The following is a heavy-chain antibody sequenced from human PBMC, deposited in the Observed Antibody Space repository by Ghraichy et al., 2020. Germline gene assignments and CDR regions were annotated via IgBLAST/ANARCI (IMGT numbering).Heavy chain of an antibody. J-gene: IGHJ4*02. Sequence: SETLSLTCAVYGGSFSGYYWSWIRQPPGKGLEWIGEINHSGSTNYNPSLKSRITISVDTSKMQFSLKLSSVTAAETAVYYCARGLPPHYWGQGTLVTVSS. V-gene: IGHV4-34*01. CDR1: GGSFSGYY. CDR3: ARGLPPHY. D-gene: IGHD2-21*02. CDR2: INHSGST.